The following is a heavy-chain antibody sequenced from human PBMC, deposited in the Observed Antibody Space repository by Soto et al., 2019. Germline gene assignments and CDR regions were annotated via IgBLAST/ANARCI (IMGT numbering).Heavy chain of an antibody. V-gene: IGHV3-23*01. J-gene: IGHJ4*02. D-gene: IGHD3-10*01. CDR1: GFTFSSYA. CDR3: AKALYYYGSGSYLFGY. CDR2: ISGSGGST. Sequence: EVQLLESGGGLVQPGGSLRLSCAASGFTFSSYAMSWVRQAPGKGLEWVSAISGSGGSTYYADSVKGRFTISRDNSKKTLYLQMNSLRAEDTAVYYCAKALYYYGSGSYLFGYWGQGTLVTVSS.